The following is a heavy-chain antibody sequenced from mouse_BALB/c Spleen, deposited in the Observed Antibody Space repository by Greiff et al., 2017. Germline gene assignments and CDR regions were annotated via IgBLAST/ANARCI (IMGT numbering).Heavy chain of an antibody. CDR3: ARHDGYVAY. V-gene: IGHV5-12-1*01. CDR1: GFAFSSYD. D-gene: IGHD1-2*01. J-gene: IGHJ3*01. Sequence: EVKLVESGGGLVKPGGSLKLSCAASGFAFSSYDMSWVRQTPEKRLEWVAYISSGGGSTYYPDTVKGRFTISRDNAKNTLYLQMSSLKSEDTAMYYCARHDGYVAYWGQGTLVTVSA. CDR2: ISSGGGST.